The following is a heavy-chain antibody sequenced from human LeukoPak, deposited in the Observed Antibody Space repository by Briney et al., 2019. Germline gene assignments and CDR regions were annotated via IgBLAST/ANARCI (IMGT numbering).Heavy chain of an antibody. V-gene: IGHV3-15*01. CDR2: IKSKTDGGTT. J-gene: IGHJ4*02. CDR3: ARAYYSDITDYPYIGY. CDR1: GFTFSNAW. D-gene: IGHD3-22*01. Sequence: PGGSLRLSCAASGFTFSNAWMSWVRQAPGKGLEWVGRIKSKTDGGTTDYAAPVKGRFTISRDNSKNTLYLQMNSLRAEDTAVYYCARAYYSDITDYPYIGYWGQGVLVTVSS.